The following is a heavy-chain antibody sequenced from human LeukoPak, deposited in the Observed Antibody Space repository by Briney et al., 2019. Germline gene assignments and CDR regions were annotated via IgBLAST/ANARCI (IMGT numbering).Heavy chain of an antibody. CDR3: ARGSRVWFGELLFDY. D-gene: IGHD3-10*01. Sequence: GGSLRLSGAASGFTFSDYYMSWIRQAPGKGLEWVSYISSSSSYTNYADSVKGRFTISRDNAKNSLYLQMNSLRAEDTAVYYCARGSRVWFGELLFDYWGQGTLVTVSS. CDR2: ISSSSSYT. J-gene: IGHJ4*02. V-gene: IGHV3-11*06. CDR1: GFTFSDYY.